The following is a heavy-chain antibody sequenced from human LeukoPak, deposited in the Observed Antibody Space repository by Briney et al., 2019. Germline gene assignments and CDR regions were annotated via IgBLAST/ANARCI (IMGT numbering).Heavy chain of an antibody. Sequence: GESLRISCKGSGYSFSSYWINWVRQMPGKGLEWMGGIDPSDSYTNYNPSFQGQVTISADKSITTAYLQWSSLKASDTAMYYCASRSGVGAIDAFDIWGQGTMVTVSS. J-gene: IGHJ3*02. CDR2: IDPSDSYT. CDR1: GYSFSSYW. V-gene: IGHV5-10-1*04. CDR3: ASRSGVGAIDAFDI. D-gene: IGHD1-26*01.